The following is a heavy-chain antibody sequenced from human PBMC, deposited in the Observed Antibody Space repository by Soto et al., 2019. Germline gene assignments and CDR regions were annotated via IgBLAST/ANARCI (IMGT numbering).Heavy chain of an antibody. D-gene: IGHD2-21*02. CDR1: GFTFNTYA. J-gene: IGHJ3*01. V-gene: IGHV3-23*01. CDR2: ISGSGGTT. Sequence: LRLSCAASGFTFNTYAMNWVRQAPGKGLEWVASISGSGGTTYYADSVKGRFTVSRDTSKNTLFLQMNSLSAEDTAVYYCAKGFIVVVTAIRPDDNFDVWGQGTMVTVSS. CDR3: AKGFIVVVTAIRPDDNFDV.